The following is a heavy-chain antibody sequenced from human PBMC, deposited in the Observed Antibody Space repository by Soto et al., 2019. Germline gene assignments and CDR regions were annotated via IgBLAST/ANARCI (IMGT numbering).Heavy chain of an antibody. CDR2: IYYSGST. Sequence: TSETLSLTCTVSGGSISSYYWSWIRQPPGKGLEWIGSIYYSGSTYYNPSLKSRVTISVDTSKNQFSLKLSSVTAADTAVYYCARQRYYDSSGYYSDYWGQGTLVTV. D-gene: IGHD3-22*01. J-gene: IGHJ4*02. V-gene: IGHV4-39*01. CDR3: ARQRYYDSSGYYSDY. CDR1: GGSISSYY.